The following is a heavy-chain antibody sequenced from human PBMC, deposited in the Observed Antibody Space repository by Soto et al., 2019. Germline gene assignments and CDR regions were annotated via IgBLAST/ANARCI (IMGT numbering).Heavy chain of an antibody. Sequence: VSVKVSCKASGYTFTSYAMHWVRQAPGERLEWMGWINAGNGNTKYSQKFQGRVTITRDTSASTAYMELSSLRSEDTAVYYCPSRPFTIFGVVIGWFDPWGQGTLVTVSS. CDR3: PSRPFTIFGVVIGWFDP. J-gene: IGHJ5*02. CDR1: GYTFTSYA. CDR2: INAGNGNT. V-gene: IGHV1-3*01. D-gene: IGHD3-3*01.